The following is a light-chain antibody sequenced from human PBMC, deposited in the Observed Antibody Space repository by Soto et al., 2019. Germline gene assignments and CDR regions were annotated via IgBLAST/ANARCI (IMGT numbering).Light chain of an antibody. CDR2: DVR. Sequence: QPVLTQPASVSGSPGQSITISCTGTSSDVGGYNYVSWYQQHPGKAPKLMIYDVRNRPSGVSSRFSGSKSGNTAYLTITGLQAEDEADYYCSSYTSSSTLGVVFGGGTQLTVL. V-gene: IGLV2-14*01. CDR1: SSDVGGYNY. J-gene: IGLJ2*01. CDR3: SSYTSSSTLGVV.